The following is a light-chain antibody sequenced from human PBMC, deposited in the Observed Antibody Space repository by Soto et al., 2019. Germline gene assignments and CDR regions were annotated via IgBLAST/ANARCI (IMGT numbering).Light chain of an antibody. CDR2: DVS. V-gene: IGLV2-11*01. J-gene: IGLJ3*02. CDR3: CSYAGTYTWV. Sequence: QSVLSQPRSVSGSPGQSVTISCTGTSGDVGGYNYVSWYQQRPGEAPELMIYDVSNRPSGVPDRFSGSKSGNTASLTISGLQAEDEAHYYCCSYAGTYTWVFGGGTKLTVL. CDR1: SGDVGGYNY.